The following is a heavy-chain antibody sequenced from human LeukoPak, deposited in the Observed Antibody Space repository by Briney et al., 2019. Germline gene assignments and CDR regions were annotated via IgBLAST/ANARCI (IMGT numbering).Heavy chain of an antibody. CDR2: IYYSGST. V-gene: IGHV4-59*01. D-gene: IGHD3-22*01. CDR1: GGSISSYY. CDR3: ARDTGYDSSGYRYFDY. Sequence: ASETLSLTCTVSGGSISSYYWRWIRQPPGKGLEGMGYIYYSGSTNYNPSLKSRVTISVDPSKNQFSLKLSSVTAADTAVYYCARDTGYDSSGYRYFDYWGQGTLVTVSS. J-gene: IGHJ4*02.